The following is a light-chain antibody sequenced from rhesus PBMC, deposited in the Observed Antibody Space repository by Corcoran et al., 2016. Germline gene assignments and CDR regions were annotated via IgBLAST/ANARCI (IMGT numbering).Light chain of an antibody. CDR3: QQSSNLSLT. CDR2: VAS. V-gene: IGKV3-24*04. CDR1: QSVGSY. J-gene: IGKJ4*01. Sequence: ETVVTQSPATLSLSPGERATLSCRASQSVGSYLAWYQQKPGQAPRLLCYVASSRATGIPDRFSGSGSWTDLPLTSSSLEPEDVGVYSCQQSSNLSLTFGGGTKVELK.